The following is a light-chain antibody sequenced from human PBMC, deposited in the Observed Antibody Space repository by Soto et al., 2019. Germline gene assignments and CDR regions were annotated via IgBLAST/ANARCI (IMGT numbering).Light chain of an antibody. V-gene: IGLV8-61*01. J-gene: IGLJ3*02. CDR1: SFSVSTNYY. CDR2: STN. Sequence: QTVVTQEPSFSVSPGRTVTLTCGLSSFSVSTNYYPSWYQQTPGQAPRTLIYSTNTRSSGVPDRFSGSILGNKAALTITGAQADDESDYYCVLYMGGGIWVFGGGTQLTVL. CDR3: VLYMGGGIWV.